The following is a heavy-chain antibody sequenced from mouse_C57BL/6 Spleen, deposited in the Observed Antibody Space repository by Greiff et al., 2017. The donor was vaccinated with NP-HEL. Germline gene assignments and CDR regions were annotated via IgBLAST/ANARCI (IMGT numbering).Heavy chain of an antibody. D-gene: IGHD1-1*01. V-gene: IGHV5-9-1*02. Sequence: EVKLVESGEGLVKPGGSLKLSCAASGFTFSSYAMSWVRQTPEKRLEWVAYISSGGDYIYYADTVKGRFTISRDNARNTLYLQMSSLKSEDTAMYYCTRDGSIYYYGSSYAWFAYWGQGTLVTVSA. CDR3: TRDGSIYYYGSSYAWFAY. CDR1: GFTFSSYA. CDR2: ISSGGDYI. J-gene: IGHJ3*01.